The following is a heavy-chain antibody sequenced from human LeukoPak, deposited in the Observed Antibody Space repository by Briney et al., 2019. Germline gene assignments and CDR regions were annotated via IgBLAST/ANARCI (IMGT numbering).Heavy chain of an antibody. J-gene: IGHJ4*02. V-gene: IGHV4-34*01. D-gene: IGHD3-22*01. CDR2: INHSGST. CDR1: GGSFSGYY. Sequence: SETLSLTCAVYGGSFSGYYWSWIRQPPGKRLEWIGEINHSGSTNYNPSLKSRVTISVDTSKNQFSLKLSSVTAADTAVYYCARRKSRSQYYYDSSGYYYFDYWGQGTLVTVSS. CDR3: ARRKSRSQYYYDSSGYYYFDY.